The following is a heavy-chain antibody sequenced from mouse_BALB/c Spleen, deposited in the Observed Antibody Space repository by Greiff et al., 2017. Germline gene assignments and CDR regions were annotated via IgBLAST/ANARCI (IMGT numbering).Heavy chain of an antibody. CDR3: ARGDDYDWFAY. CDR1: GFSLTSYG. CDR2: IWSGGST. J-gene: IGHJ3*01. Sequence: QVQLQQSGPGLVQPSQSLYITCTVSGFSLTSYGVHWVRQTPGKGLEWLGVIWSGGSTDYNAAFISRLSISKDNSKSQVFFKMNSLQANDTAIYYCARGDDYDWFAYWGQGTLVTVSA. D-gene: IGHD2-4*01. V-gene: IGHV2-2*02.